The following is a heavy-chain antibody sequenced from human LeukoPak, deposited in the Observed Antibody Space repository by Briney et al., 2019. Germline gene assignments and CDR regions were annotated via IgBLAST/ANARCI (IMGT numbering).Heavy chain of an antibody. CDR2: ISSSGTTI. D-gene: IGHD1-26*01. Sequence: TGGSLRLSCAASGFTFSDYYISWIRQAPGKGLEWVSYISSSGTTIYYADSVKGRFTISRDNAKNSLYLQMNSLRAEDTAVYYCARRRDSGSLQHFDYWGQGTLVTVSS. V-gene: IGHV3-11*01. CDR3: ARRRDSGSLQHFDY. J-gene: IGHJ4*02. CDR1: GFTFSDYY.